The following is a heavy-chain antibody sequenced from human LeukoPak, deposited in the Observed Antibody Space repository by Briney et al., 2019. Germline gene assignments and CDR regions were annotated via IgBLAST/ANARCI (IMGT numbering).Heavy chain of an antibody. CDR2: INPHSGGT. CDR1: GYTFTDYY. Sequence: ASVKVSCKASGYTFTDYYMHWVRQAPGQGLEWMGWINPHSGGTDHAQKFQGRVTMTRDTSISTAYMELSSLRSDDTAVYYCARAVVGTITWALDIWGQGTMVIVSS. CDR3: ARAVVGTITWALDI. V-gene: IGHV1-2*02. D-gene: IGHD1-26*01. J-gene: IGHJ3*02.